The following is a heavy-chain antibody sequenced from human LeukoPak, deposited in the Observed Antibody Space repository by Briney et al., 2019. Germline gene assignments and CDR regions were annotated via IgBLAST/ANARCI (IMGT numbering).Heavy chain of an antibody. D-gene: IGHD3-22*01. V-gene: IGHV1-18*01. J-gene: IGHJ4*02. CDR1: GYTFTSYG. Sequence: ASVKVSFKASGYTFTSYGISWVRQAPGQGLEWMGWISAYNGNTNYAQKLQGRVTMTTDTSTSTAYMELRSLRSDDTAVYYCATSWDYYDSSGYSLDYWGQGTLVTVSS. CDR2: ISAYNGNT. CDR3: ATSWDYYDSSGYSLDY.